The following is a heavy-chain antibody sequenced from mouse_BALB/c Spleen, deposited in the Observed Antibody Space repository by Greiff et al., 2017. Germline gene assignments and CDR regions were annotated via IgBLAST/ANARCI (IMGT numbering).Heavy chain of an antibody. Sequence: VQLQQSRAELARPGASVKMSCKASGYTFTSYTMHWVKQRPGQGLEWIGYINPSSGYTNYNQKFKDKATLTADKSSSTAYMQLSSLTSEDSAVYYCARSLLLRPSMDYWGQGTSVTVSS. V-gene: IGHV1-4*01. CDR2: INPSSGYT. CDR3: ARSLLLRPSMDY. D-gene: IGHD1-1*01. J-gene: IGHJ4*01. CDR1: GYTFTSYT.